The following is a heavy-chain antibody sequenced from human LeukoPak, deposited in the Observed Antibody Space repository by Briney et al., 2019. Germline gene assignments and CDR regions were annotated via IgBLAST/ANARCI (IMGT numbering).Heavy chain of an antibody. CDR3: ARAASGDAVDFYGSGRRFYSYYMDV. V-gene: IGHV4-4*07. D-gene: IGHD3-10*01. Sequence: KPSETLSLTCIVSGDSFSSYQWSWVRQPAGKGLEWIGRISASGTTNSNPALKSRVTMSVDSSKKQFSLNLSSVTAADTAVYYCARAASGDAVDFYGSGRRFYSYYMDVWGKGATVTISS. CDR2: ISASGTT. CDR1: GDSFSSYQ. J-gene: IGHJ6*03.